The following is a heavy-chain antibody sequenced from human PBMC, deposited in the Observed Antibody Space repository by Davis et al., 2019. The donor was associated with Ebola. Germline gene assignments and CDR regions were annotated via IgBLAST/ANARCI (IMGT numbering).Heavy chain of an antibody. CDR1: GGSISSYY. CDR3: ARVSYYYDSSGYSVGGFDY. Sequence: SETLSLTCTVSGGSISSYYWSWIRQPPGKGLEWIGYIYYSGSTNYNPSLKSRVTISVDTSKNQFSLKLSSVTAADTAVYYCARVSYYYDSSGYSVGGFDYWGQGTLVTVSS. J-gene: IGHJ4*02. CDR2: IYYSGST. D-gene: IGHD3-22*01. V-gene: IGHV4-59*01.